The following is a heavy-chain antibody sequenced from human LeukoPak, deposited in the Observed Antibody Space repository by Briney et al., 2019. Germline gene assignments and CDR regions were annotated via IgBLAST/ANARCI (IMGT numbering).Heavy chain of an antibody. CDR2: SRSKSNSYTT. J-gene: IGHJ3*02. CDR3: RRGGPREYDAFDI. Sequence: AGSLRLSYAPSGFIFSVHYMESVRQAPGKGLEWVGRSRSKSNSYTTEYTASMKGRFTISRDDSEISLSLQMNSVISYCTAVYYCRRGGPREYDAFDIWGQGTMVTVSS. V-gene: IGHV3-72*01. CDR1: GFIFSVHY. D-gene: IGHD3-10*01.